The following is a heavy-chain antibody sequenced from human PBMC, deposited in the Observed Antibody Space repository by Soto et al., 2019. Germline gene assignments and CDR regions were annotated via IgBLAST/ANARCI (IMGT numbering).Heavy chain of an antibody. V-gene: IGHV4-4*07. J-gene: IGHJ6*02. CDR3: ARDSSSWYGGGASAHGMDV. D-gene: IGHD6-13*01. CDR2: IYTSGST. Sequence: TSETLSLTCTVSGGSISSYYWSWIRQPAGKGLEWIGRIYTSGSTNYNPSLKSRVTMSVDTSKNQFSLKLSSVTAADTAVYYCARDSSSWYGGGASAHGMDVWGQGTTVTVSS. CDR1: GGSISSYY.